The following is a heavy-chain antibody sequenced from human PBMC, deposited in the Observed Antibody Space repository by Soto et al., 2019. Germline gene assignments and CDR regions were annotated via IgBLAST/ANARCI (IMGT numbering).Heavy chain of an antibody. V-gene: IGHV2-5*02. CDR3: SLVLTPDYFDY. D-gene: IGHD6-13*01. CDR2: IYWDDDK. J-gene: IGHJ4*02. Sequence: QITLKESGPTLVKPTQTLTLTCTFSGFSLSTSGVGVGWIRQPPGKALEWLALIYWDDDKRYSPSLKSRLTITKDTSKNQAVLTMTNMDPVDTATYYCSLVLTPDYFDYWGQGTLDTVSS. CDR1: GFSLSTSGVG.